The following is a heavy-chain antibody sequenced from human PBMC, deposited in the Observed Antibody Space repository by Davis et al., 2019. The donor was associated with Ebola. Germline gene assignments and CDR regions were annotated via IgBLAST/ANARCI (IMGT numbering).Heavy chain of an antibody. CDR3: TTEYGHHGGY. V-gene: IGHV3-15*01. D-gene: IGHD4-23*01. CDR2: IRNKGDGGTT. CDR1: GFTFSGAW. J-gene: IGHJ4*02. Sequence: PGGSLRLSCAASGFTFSGAWMSWVRQGPGQGPEWVAHIRNKGDGGTTDYAAPVKGRFTISRDDSKNTLFLQMNSLETEDTGTYYCTTEYGHHGGYWGQGTLVTVSS.